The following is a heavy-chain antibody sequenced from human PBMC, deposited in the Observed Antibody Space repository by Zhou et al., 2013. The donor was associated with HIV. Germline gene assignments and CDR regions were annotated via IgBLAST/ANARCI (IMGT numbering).Heavy chain of an antibody. D-gene: IGHD6-13*01. CDR2: VNPSSGGA. CDR3: ARGVGSSCLLNY. Sequence: QVQLVQSGAEVKKPGASVKVSCKASGYTFTGYYIHWVRQAPGQGLEWMGWVNPSSGGADYAQKFQDRVTMTSDTSINTVYMELTRLTSDDTAVYYCARGVGSSCLLNYWGQGTLVTVSS. J-gene: IGHJ4*02. CDR1: GYTFTGYY. V-gene: IGHV1-2*02.